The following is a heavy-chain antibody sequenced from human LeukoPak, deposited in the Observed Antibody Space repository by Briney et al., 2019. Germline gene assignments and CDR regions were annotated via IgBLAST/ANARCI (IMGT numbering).Heavy chain of an antibody. J-gene: IGHJ4*02. CDR3: ASLPNDYGDYESD. V-gene: IGHV4-34*01. CDR2: INHSGST. CDR1: GGSFSGYY. Sequence: SETLSLTCAVYGGSFSGYYWSWIRQPPGKGLEWIGEINHSGSTNYNPSLKSRVTISVDTSKNQFSLKLSSVTAADTAVYYCASLPNDYGDYESDWGQGTLVTVSS. D-gene: IGHD4-17*01.